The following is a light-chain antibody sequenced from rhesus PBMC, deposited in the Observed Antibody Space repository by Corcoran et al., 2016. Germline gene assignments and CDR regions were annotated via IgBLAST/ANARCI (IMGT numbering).Light chain of an antibody. CDR1: QSVATW. CDR2: DIS. V-gene: IGKV3S9*01. J-gene: IGKJ4*01. CDR3: QQYNKWPLT. Sequence: EIVMTQSPATLSLSPGERATLSCRASQSVATWVAWYQQKPDQAPRLLIYDISRRATGIPDRFSGSGSGTDFTLTISSLEPEDFAIYYCQQYNKWPLTFGGGTKVEI.